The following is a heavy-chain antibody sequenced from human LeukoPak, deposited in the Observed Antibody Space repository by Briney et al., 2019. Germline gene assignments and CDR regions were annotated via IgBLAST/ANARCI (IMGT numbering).Heavy chain of an antibody. Sequence: PGGSLRLSCAAPGFTFSTYWMTWVRQAPGKGLEWVANIKPDGSETYYVDPVKGRFTISRDNAKSFLYLQMNSLRGEDTAVYHCGGFGYEAAVDLWGQGTLVTVSS. D-gene: IGHD6-13*01. J-gene: IGHJ4*02. CDR1: GFTFSTYW. CDR3: GGFGYEAAVDL. V-gene: IGHV3-7*01. CDR2: IKPDGSET.